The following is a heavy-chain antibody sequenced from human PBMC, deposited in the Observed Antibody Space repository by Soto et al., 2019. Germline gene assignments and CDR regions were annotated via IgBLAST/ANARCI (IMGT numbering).Heavy chain of an antibody. CDR2: ISDSGGST. CDR3: AKRLFIGSYYAAFDI. J-gene: IGHJ3*02. CDR1: GFTFTNYA. V-gene: IGHV3-23*01. Sequence: GGSLRLSCAASGFTFTNYAMSWVRQAPGKGLEWVSGISDSGGSTYYADSVKGRFTISRDNSKNTLFLQMNSLRAEDTAFYFCAKRLFIGSYYAAFDIWGQGTMVTVSS. D-gene: IGHD1-26*01.